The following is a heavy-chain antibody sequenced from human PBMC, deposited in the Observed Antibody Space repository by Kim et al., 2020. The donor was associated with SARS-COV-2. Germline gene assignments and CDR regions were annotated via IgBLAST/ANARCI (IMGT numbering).Heavy chain of an antibody. CDR2: IAYDGSTE. J-gene: IGHJ4*02. D-gene: IGHD6-19*01. CDR1: GFTFSHYG. Sequence: GGSLRLSCAASGFTFSHYGMHWVRQAPGKGLEWVAAIAYDGSTEYYADSVKGRFTISRDKSKNTLYLQMNSLRGEDTAVYYCAKDREHWLLQWIFDSWGRGSLVTVPS. CDR3: AKDREHWLLQWIFDS. V-gene: IGHV3-30*18.